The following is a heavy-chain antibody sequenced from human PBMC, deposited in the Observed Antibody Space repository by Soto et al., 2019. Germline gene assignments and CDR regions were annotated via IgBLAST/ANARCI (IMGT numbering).Heavy chain of an antibody. CDR1: GFTFSSYA. J-gene: IGHJ6*02. CDR3: ARVRSGSFYYYYGMDV. Sequence: QVQLVESGGGVVQPGRSLRLSCAASGFTFSSYAMHWVRQAPGKGLEWVAVISYDGSNKYYADSVKGRFTISRDNSKNTLYLQMNSLRAEDTAVYYCARVRSGSFYYYYGMDVWGQGTTVTGSS. V-gene: IGHV3-30-3*01. CDR2: ISYDGSNK. D-gene: IGHD1-26*01.